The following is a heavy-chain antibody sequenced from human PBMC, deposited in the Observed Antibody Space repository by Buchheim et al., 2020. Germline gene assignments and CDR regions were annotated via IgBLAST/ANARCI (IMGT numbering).Heavy chain of an antibody. CDR1: GGSFSGYY. CDR3: ARGQVCFEGTSCYKSPWFDP. Sequence: QVQLQQWGAGLLKPSETLSLTCAVYGGSFSGYYWSWIRQPPGKGLEWIGEINHSGSTNYNPSLKSRVTISVDTSKNQFSLKLSSVTAADTAVYYCARGQVCFEGTSCYKSPWFDPWGQGTL. CDR2: INHSGST. V-gene: IGHV4-34*01. J-gene: IGHJ5*02. D-gene: IGHD2-2*02.